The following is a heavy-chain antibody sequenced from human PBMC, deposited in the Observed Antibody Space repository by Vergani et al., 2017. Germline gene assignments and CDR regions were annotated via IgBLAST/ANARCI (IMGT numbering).Heavy chain of an antibody. CDR1: GGTFSSYA. D-gene: IGHD3-22*01. Sequence: QVQLVQSGAEVKKPGSSVKVSCKASGGTFSSYAISWVRQAPGQGLEWMGGIIPIFGTPNYAQKFQGRVTITADESTSTAYMELSSRRSEDTAVYYCARGIVVVAATPPYDSSGYYYYFDYWGQGTLVTVSS. CDR2: IIPIFGTP. V-gene: IGHV1-69*12. CDR3: ARGIVVVAATPPYDSSGYYYYFDY. J-gene: IGHJ4*02.